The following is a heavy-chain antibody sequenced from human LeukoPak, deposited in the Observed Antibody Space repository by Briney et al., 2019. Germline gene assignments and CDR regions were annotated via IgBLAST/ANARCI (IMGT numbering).Heavy chain of an antibody. CDR2: MNPNSGNT. CDR3: ARGYYYDSSGYPGNLDY. V-gene: IGHV1-8*03. J-gene: IGHJ4*02. CDR1: GYTFTSYD. D-gene: IGHD3-22*01. Sequence: ASVKVSCKASGYTFTSYDINWVRQATGQGLEWMGWMNPNSGNTGYAQKFQGRVTITADKSTSTAYMELSSLRSEDTAVYYCARGYYYDSSGYPGNLDYWGQGTLVTVSS.